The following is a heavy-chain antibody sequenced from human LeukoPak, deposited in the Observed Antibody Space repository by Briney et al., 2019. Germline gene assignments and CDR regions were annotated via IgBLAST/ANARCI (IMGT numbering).Heavy chain of an antibody. CDR3: AREGRLPRGVLNY. CDR2: TSSSGSTI. Sequence: GGSLRLSCAASGFTFSSYEMNWVRQAPGKGLEWVSYTSSSGSTIYYADSVKGRFTISRDNAKNSLYLQMNSLSAEDTAVYYCAREGRLPRGVLNYWGQGTLVTVSS. CDR1: GFTFSSYE. D-gene: IGHD4-11*01. J-gene: IGHJ4*02. V-gene: IGHV3-48*03.